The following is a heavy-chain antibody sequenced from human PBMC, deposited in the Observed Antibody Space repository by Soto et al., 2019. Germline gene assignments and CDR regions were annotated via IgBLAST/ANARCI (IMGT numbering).Heavy chain of an antibody. CDR3: ARELSGWYGYFAY. CDR1: GFTVSSNY. Sequence: GGSLRLSCAASGFTVSSNYMSWVRQAPGKGLEWVSVIYSGGSTYYADSVKGRFTISRDNSKNTLYLQMNSLRAEDTAVYYCARELSGWYGYFAYWGQGTLVPVSS. V-gene: IGHV3-53*01. CDR2: IYSGGST. J-gene: IGHJ4*02. D-gene: IGHD6-19*01.